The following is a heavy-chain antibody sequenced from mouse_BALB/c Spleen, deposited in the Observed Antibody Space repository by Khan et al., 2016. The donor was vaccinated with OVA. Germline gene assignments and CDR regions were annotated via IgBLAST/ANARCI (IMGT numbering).Heavy chain of an antibody. V-gene: IGHV3-2*02. D-gene: IGHD1-1*01. Sequence: EVQLQESGPGLVKPSQSLSLTCTVTGYSITSGYAWNWIRQFPGNKLEWMGYISYSGVTSYTPSLKSRISITQDTSKNQFFLQLNSVTTEDTATYYCARGNYYGYYFDYWGQGTTRTVSS. CDR2: ISYSGVT. CDR3: ARGNYYGYYFDY. CDR1: GYSITSGYA. J-gene: IGHJ2*01.